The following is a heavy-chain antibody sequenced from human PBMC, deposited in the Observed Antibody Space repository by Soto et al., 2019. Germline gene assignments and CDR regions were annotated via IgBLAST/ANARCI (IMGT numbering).Heavy chain of an antibody. J-gene: IGHJ6*02. CDR1: EFPFSDYY. CDR3: ARTHRDPYYYSYGMDV. V-gene: IGHV3-11*01. CDR2: ISSSGDTI. Sequence: QVQLVESGGGLVKPGGSLRLSCAASEFPFSDYYMNWVRQAPGKGLEWVSYISSSGDTIYYADSVKGRFTISRDNAKRSRSLQINCLRAEDSAVYYCARTHRDPYYYSYGMDVWGQGTTVTVSS.